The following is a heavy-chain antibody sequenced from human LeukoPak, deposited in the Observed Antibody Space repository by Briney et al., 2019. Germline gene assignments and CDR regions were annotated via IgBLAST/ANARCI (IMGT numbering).Heavy chain of an antibody. J-gene: IGHJ2*01. V-gene: IGHV5-51*03. D-gene: IGHD4-23*01. CDR2: IHPGESDT. CDR1: GYSFTRNW. CDR3: ARRVVNNRNWYFNL. Sequence: KAGESLKISRKGSGYSFTRNWIGCVRQMPGKGLEWMGIIHPGESDTRYSPSFQGQVTISVDKSINTAYLQWSSLKASDTAMYYCARRVVNNRNWYFNLWGRGTLVTVSS.